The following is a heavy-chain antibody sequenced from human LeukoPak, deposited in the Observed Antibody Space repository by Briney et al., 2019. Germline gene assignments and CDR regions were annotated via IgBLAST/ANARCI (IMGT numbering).Heavy chain of an antibody. CDR2: IYPDESNI. CDR3: ARPPSRGYSSSFEY. CDR1: GYSFPTYW. V-gene: IGHV5-51*01. Sequence: GVSLQISCNGSGYSFPTYWIAWVRQMPGKGLEWMGIIYPDESNIRYSPSFQGQVTISADKSISTAYLQWSSLKASDTAMYYCARPPSRGYSSSFEYWGQGTLVTVSS. J-gene: IGHJ4*02. D-gene: IGHD2-2*03.